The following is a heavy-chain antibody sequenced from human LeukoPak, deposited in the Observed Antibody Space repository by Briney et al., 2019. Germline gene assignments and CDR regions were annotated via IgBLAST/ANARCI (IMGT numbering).Heavy chain of an antibody. D-gene: IGHD5-12*01. CDR3: ATFSGHDPDFDN. CDR2: ISLSSDTI. V-gene: IGHV3-48*04. Sequence: GGSLRLSCAASGFTFSAHGMNWVRQAPGQGLEWVSYISLSSDTIYYADSVRGRFTTSRDNAKSSLYLQMNTLKAEDTAVYYCATFSGHDPDFDNWGQGTLVTVSS. J-gene: IGHJ4*02. CDR1: GFTFSAHG.